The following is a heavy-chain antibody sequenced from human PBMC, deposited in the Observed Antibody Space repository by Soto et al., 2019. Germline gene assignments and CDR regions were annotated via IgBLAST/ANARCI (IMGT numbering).Heavy chain of an antibody. D-gene: IGHD1-7*01. CDR3: ARHVTGTTPFTDV. CDR2: IYYSGST. V-gene: IGHV4-59*08. CDR1: GGSISSYY. Sequence: SETLSLTCTVSGGSISSYYWSWIRQPPGKGLEWIGYIYYSGSTNYNPSLKSRVTISVDTSKNQFSLKLSSVTAADTAVYYCARHVTGTTPFTDVWGKGTTVTVSS. J-gene: IGHJ6*04.